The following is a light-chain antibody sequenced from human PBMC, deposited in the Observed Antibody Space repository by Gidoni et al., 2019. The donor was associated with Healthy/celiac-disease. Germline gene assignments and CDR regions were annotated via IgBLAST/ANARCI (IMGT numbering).Light chain of an antibody. Sequence: DIQMTQSPSSLSASVGDRVTITCRASQSISSYLNWYQQKPGKAPKLLIYAASSLQSGNPSRFSGSGSGTDFTLTISSLHPEDFATYYCQQSYSTPLTFGGXTKVEIK. CDR1: QSISSY. CDR2: AAS. J-gene: IGKJ4*01. V-gene: IGKV1-39*01. CDR3: QQSYSTPLT.